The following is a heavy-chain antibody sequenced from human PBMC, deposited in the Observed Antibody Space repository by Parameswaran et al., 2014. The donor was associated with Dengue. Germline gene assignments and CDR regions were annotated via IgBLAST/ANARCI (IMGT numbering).Heavy chain of an antibody. CDR3: AKEQDVVPPTFDAFDI. J-gene: IGHJ3*02. V-gene: IGHV1-2*02. D-gene: IGHD2-2*01. Sequence: WVRQAPGQGLEWMGWINPNSGGTNYAQKFQGRVTMTRDTSISTAYMELSRLRSDDTAVYYCAKEQDVVPPTFDAFDIWGQGTMVTVSS. CDR2: INPNSGGT.